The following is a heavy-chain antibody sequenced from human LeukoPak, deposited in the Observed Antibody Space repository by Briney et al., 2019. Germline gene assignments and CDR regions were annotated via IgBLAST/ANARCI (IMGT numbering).Heavy chain of an antibody. CDR3: ASTPMGWAFDI. CDR2: IIPILGIA. J-gene: IGHJ3*02. Sequence: SVKVSCKASGGTFSSYAISWVRQAPGQGLEWMGRIIPILGIANYAQKFQGRVTITADKSTSTAYMELSSLRSEDTAVYYCASTPMGWAFDIWGQGTMVTVSS. V-gene: IGHV1-69*04. CDR1: GGTFSSYA. D-gene: IGHD3-10*01.